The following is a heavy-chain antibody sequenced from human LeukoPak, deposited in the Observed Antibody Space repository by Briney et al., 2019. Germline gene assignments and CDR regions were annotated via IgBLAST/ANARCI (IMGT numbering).Heavy chain of an antibody. CDR2: IYYSGGT. V-gene: IGHV4-39*07. J-gene: IGHJ4*02. D-gene: IGHD4-17*01. CDR3: ARAGEGEDY. Sequence: SETLSLTCSVSGGSISSRNYYWGWIRQPPGKKLEWIGSIYYSGGTNYNPSLKSRVTMSVDNSKNHFSLKLSSVTAADTAVYYCARAGEGEDYWGQGTLVTVSS. CDR1: GGSISSRNYY.